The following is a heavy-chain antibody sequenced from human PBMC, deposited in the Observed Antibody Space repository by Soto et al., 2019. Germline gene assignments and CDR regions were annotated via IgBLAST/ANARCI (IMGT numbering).Heavy chain of an antibody. V-gene: IGHV3-30-3*01. CDR2: ISYDGSNK. D-gene: IGHD6-19*01. CDR3: AIDWYSSGWYNLEDPFDY. CDR1: GFTFSSYA. Sequence: GGSLRLSCAASGFTFSSYAMHWVRQAPGKGLEWVAVISYDGSNKYYADSVKGRFTISRDNSKNTLYLQMNSLRAEDTAVYYCAIDWYSSGWYNLEDPFDYWGQGTLVNVSS. J-gene: IGHJ4*02.